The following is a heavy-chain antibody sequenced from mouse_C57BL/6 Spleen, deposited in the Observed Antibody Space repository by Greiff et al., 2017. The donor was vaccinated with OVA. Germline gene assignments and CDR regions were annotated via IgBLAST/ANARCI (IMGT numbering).Heavy chain of an antibody. CDR1: GYTFTSYW. CDR2: IHPNSGST. Sequence: VQLQQPGAELVKPGASVKLSCKASGYTFTSYWMHWVKQRPGQGLEWIGMIHPNSGSTNYNEKFKSKATLTVDKSSSTAYMQLSSLTSEDSAVYYCARSWDAAWFAYWGQGTLVTVSA. J-gene: IGHJ3*01. V-gene: IGHV1-64*01. CDR3: ARSWDAAWFAY. D-gene: IGHD4-1*01.